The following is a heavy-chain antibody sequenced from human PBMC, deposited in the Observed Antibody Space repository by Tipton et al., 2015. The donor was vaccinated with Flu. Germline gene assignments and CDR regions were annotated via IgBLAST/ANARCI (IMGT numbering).Heavy chain of an antibody. V-gene: IGHV3-7*01. CDR3: ARGLEWSHYFYMDV. Sequence: SLRLSCAASGFTFSNYWMSWIRQAPRKGLEWVAHISQDGNDKYYVDSVKGRFTISRDNAKNSLYLQMNSLRAEDTAVYYCARGLEWSHYFYMDVWGRGTTVTVSS. CDR2: ISQDGNDK. CDR1: GFTFSNYW. J-gene: IGHJ6*03. D-gene: IGHD3-3*01.